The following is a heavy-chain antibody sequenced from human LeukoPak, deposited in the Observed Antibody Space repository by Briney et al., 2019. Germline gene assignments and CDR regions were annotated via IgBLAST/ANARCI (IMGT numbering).Heavy chain of an antibody. CDR3: ARDYIAAAGSTLDP. Sequence: SETPSLTCTVSGGSISSYYWSWIRQPAGKGLEWIGRIYTSGSTNYNPSLKSRVTMSVDTSKNQFSPKLSSVTAADTAVYYCARDYIAAAGSTLDPWGQGTLVTVSS. CDR2: IYTSGST. J-gene: IGHJ5*02. CDR1: GGSISSYY. V-gene: IGHV4-4*07. D-gene: IGHD6-13*01.